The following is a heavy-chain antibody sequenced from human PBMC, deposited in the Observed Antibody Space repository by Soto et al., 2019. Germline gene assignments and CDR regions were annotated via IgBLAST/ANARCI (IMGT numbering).Heavy chain of an antibody. Sequence: EVQLLESGGGLVQPGGSLRLSCVGSGFTFSSYDMTWVRQAPGKGLEWVSSVSFYGRRDNTYYADSVKGRFTISRDNSRNTVYLQMDNRRVEDTTVYYCAKSLYNDNGGPKDHWGQGTLVTVSS. CDR1: GFTFSSYD. V-gene: IGHV3-23*01. CDR3: AKSLYNDNGGPKDH. D-gene: IGHD1-1*01. J-gene: IGHJ4*02. CDR2: VSFYGRRDNT.